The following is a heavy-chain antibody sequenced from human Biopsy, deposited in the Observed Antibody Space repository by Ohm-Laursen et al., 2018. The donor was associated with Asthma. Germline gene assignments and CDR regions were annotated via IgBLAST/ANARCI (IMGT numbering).Heavy chain of an antibody. CDR3: ARKAGSCISRSCYSLDF. V-gene: IGHV1-69*13. Sequence: SVKVSCKSLGGTFNTYVIGWVRQAPGPGLEWMGWINSVFGTTTYPQKFQDRVPITADDSTSTVYMELSSLRSEDTAVYYCARKAGSCISRSCYSLDFWGQGTLVTVSS. CDR1: GGTFNTYV. D-gene: IGHD2-15*01. CDR2: INSVFGTT. J-gene: IGHJ4*02.